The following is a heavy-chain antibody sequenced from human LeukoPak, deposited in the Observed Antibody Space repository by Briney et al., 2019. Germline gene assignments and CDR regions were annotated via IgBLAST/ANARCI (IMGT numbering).Heavy chain of an antibody. D-gene: IGHD1-26*01. Sequence: ASVKVSCKASGYTFTHYGVSWVRQAPGQGLEWMGWINTYKGNTNYAQKFKGRVSMTADTSTATASMELRSLRSDDTAVYYCARDHKVEAAAAYTGATTSYSPFDHWGRGTLVIVSS. V-gene: IGHV1-18*01. CDR1: GYTFTHYG. CDR3: ARDHKVEAAAAYTGATTSYSPFDH. J-gene: IGHJ4*02. CDR2: INTYKGNT.